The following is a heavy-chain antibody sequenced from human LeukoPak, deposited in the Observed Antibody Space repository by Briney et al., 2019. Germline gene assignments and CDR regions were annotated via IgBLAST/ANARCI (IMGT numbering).Heavy chain of an antibody. CDR2: IYYSGST. J-gene: IGHJ5*02. D-gene: IGHD3-10*01. CDR3: ARHSAYYYGSGSYKSQVNWFDP. CDR1: GGSISSSSYY. Sequence: SETLSLTCTVSGGSISSSSYYWGWIHQPPGKGLEWIGSIYYSGSTYYNPSLKSRVTISVDTSKNQFSLKLSSVTAADTAVYYCARHSAYYYGSGSYKSQVNWFDPWGQGTLVTVSS. V-gene: IGHV4-39*01.